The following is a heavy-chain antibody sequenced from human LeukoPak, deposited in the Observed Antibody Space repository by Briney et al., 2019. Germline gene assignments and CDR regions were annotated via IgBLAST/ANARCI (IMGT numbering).Heavy chain of an antibody. J-gene: IGHJ5*02. V-gene: IGHV5-51*01. CDR1: RYSLSTYW. D-gene: IGHD4/OR15-4a*01. CDR3: ASRDYGGTWSDP. CDR2: IYPGDYTT. Sequence: GESLKISCKGFRYSLSTYWIGWVRQMPGRGLEWMGIIYPGDYTTQYTSSFQGQVTISVDKSTGTAYLQWSSLKASDTAMYYCASRDYGGTWSDPWGQGTLVTVSS.